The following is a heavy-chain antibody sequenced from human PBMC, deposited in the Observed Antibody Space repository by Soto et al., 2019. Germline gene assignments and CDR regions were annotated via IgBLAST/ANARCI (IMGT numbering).Heavy chain of an antibody. D-gene: IGHD3-10*01. Sequence: QERLVESGGGVVQPGRSLRLSCAVSGFTFSDYAMHWVRQAPGKGLEWVALIWHDGLNEFYADSVRGRFTIFRDISTNTLDAEVYSLRPGDRAVYYCTKSRGDTYKFGPGLDQWGHGTFVLVAS. J-gene: IGHJ5*02. V-gene: IGHV3-33*08. CDR1: GFTFSDYA. CDR3: TKSRGDTYKFGPGLDQ. CDR2: IWHDGLNE.